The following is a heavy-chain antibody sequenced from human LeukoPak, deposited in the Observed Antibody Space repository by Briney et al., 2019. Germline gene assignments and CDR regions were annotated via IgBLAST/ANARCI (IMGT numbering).Heavy chain of an antibody. D-gene: IGHD3-10*01. Sequence: SETLSLTCAVYGGSFSGYYWSWIRQPPGTGLEWIGEINHSGSTNYNPSLKSRVTISVDTSKNQFSLKLSSVTAADTAVYYCARGWGITMVRGVISFDYWGQGTLVTVSS. CDR1: GGSFSGYY. V-gene: IGHV4-34*01. CDR2: INHSGST. J-gene: IGHJ4*02. CDR3: ARGWGITMVRGVISFDY.